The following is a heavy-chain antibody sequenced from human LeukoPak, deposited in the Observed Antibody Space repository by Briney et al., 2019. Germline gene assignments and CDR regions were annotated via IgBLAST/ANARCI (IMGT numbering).Heavy chain of an antibody. CDR1: GFTFSNYA. CDR3: AQGLWAFAY. CDR2: ISDSGIST. D-gene: IGHD7-27*01. V-gene: IGHV3-23*01. Sequence: GGSPRLSCAVSGFTFSNYAMSWVRQAPGKGLEWVSGISDSGISTYYADSVKGRFTISRDNSKNTLYLQMNSLRAEDTAVYFCAQGLWAFAYWGQGTLVTASS. J-gene: IGHJ4*02.